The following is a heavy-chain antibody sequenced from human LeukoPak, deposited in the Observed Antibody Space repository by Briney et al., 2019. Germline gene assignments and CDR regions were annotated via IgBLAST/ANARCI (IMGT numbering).Heavy chain of an antibody. CDR3: ARGERPKDFVVVPAYHNVIGYYP. Sequence: SETLSLTCAVYGASFSGYYWSWIRQPPGKGLERIGEINHSRSTNYNPSLKNRVTISVDTYKNQFSLKLSSVTAADTAVYYCARGERPKDFVVVPAYHNVIGYYPWGLGTLVTI. CDR2: INHSRST. J-gene: IGHJ5*02. CDR1: GASFSGYY. V-gene: IGHV4-34*01. D-gene: IGHD2-2*01.